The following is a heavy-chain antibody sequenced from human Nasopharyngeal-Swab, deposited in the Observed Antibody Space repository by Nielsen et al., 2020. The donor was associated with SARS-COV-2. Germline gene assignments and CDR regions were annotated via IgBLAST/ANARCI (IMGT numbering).Heavy chain of an antibody. V-gene: IGHV4-59*08. Sequence: GSLRLSCTVSGGSISRYYWSWIRQPPGKGLEWIGYIYYSGSTNYNPSLKSRVTISVDTSKNQFSLKLSSVTAADTAVYYCARHLAVAGDFDYWGQGTLVTVSS. CDR3: ARHLAVAGDFDY. CDR1: GGSISRYY. CDR2: IYYSGST. J-gene: IGHJ4*02. D-gene: IGHD6-19*01.